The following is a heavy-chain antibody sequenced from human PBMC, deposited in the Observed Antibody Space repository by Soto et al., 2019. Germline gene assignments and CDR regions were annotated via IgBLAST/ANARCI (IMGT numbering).Heavy chain of an antibody. D-gene: IGHD3-22*01. CDR3: SRTPIYCDSSGYHRYAFDI. J-gene: IGHJ3*02. V-gene: IGHV4-31*03. Sequence: PSETLSLTCTVSGGSISSGGYYWSWIRQHPGKGLEWIGYIYYSGSTYYNPSLKSRVTISVDTSKNQFSLKLSSVTAADTAVYYCSRTPIYCDSSGYHRYAFDIWGQGTMVTVSS. CDR1: GGSISSGGYY. CDR2: IYYSGST.